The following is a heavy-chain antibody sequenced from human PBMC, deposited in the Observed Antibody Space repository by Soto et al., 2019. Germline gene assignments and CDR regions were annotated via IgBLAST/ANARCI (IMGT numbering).Heavy chain of an antibody. CDR3: AKSRGIVVVVAATHSQYYFDY. D-gene: IGHD2-15*01. V-gene: IGHV3-23*01. CDR1: GFTFSSYA. Sequence: EVQLLESGGGLVQPGGSLRLSCAASGFTFSSYAMSWVRQAPGKGLEWVSAISGSGGSTYYADSVKGRFTISRDNSKNTLYLQMNSLRAEDTAVYYCAKSRGIVVVVAATHSQYYFDYWGQGTLVTVSS. J-gene: IGHJ4*02. CDR2: ISGSGGST.